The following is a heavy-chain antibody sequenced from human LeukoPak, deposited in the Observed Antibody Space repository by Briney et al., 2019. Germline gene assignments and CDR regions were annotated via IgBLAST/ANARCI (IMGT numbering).Heavy chain of an antibody. CDR2: IYYSGST. D-gene: IGHD2-21*02. J-gene: IGHJ4*02. CDR3: AREGVGTTPDY. CDR1: GGSINNYY. Sequence: SETLSLTCAVSGGSINNYYWSWIRQPPGKGLEWIGYIYYSGSTNYNPSLKSRVTISVDTSKNQFSLKLSSVTAADTAVYYCAREGVGTTPDYWGQGTLVTVSS. V-gene: IGHV4-59*01.